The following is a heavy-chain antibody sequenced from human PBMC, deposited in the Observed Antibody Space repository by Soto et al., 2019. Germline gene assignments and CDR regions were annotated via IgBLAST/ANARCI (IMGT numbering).Heavy chain of an antibody. D-gene: IGHD5-12*01. CDR3: ARVADGYGNFDY. Sequence: EVQLVEPGGGVVQPGESLRLSCAASGFTFSGYWMHWVRQAPGKGLVWVARINSAGSTTNCAGSVKGRFTISRDNAKNTRYLQMSTLTAEDTDVYYCARVADGYGNFDYWGQGILVTVSS. V-gene: IGHV3-74*01. CDR2: INSAGSTT. J-gene: IGHJ4*02. CDR1: GFTFSGYW.